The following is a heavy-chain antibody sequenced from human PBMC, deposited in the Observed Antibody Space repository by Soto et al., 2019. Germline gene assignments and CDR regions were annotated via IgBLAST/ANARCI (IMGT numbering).Heavy chain of an antibody. CDR3: ARDQRYVWGSYRYKYYYYGMDV. V-gene: IGHV4-59*01. CDR2: IYYSGST. Sequence: SETLSLTCTVSGGSISSYYWSWIRQPPGKGLEWIGYIYYSGSTNYNPSLKSRVTISVDTSKNQFSLKLSSVTAADTAVYYCARDQRYVWGSYRYKYYYYGMDVWGQGTTVTVSS. J-gene: IGHJ6*02. CDR1: GGSISSYY. D-gene: IGHD3-16*02.